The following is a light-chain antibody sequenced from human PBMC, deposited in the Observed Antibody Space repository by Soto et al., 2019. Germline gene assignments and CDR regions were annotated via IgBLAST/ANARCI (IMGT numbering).Light chain of an antibody. V-gene: IGKV3-20*01. CDR3: QQYGSSLGVT. CDR2: GAS. Sequence: VMTQSPATLSVSPGERATLSCRASQSVGGDLAWYQQKPGQAPRLLIYGASSRAPGIPDRFSGSGSGTDFTLTISRLEPEDFAVYYCQQYGSSLGVTFGGGTKVEIK. J-gene: IGKJ4*01. CDR1: QSVGGD.